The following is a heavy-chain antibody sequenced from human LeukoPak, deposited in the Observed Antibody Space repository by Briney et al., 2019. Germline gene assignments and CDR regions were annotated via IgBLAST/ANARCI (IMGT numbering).Heavy chain of an antibody. D-gene: IGHD6-19*01. Sequence: GGSLRLSGAAFGITFISYPMGGVRQAPGKGLEGVPVIRGGGGSTHYADSVKGRFAISRDNSKNTLHLQMNSLRAEDTAVYYCALRRGSSGWPGRWFDPWGQGTLVTVSS. CDR1: GITFISYP. CDR3: ALRRGSSGWPGRWFDP. J-gene: IGHJ5*02. CDR2: IRGGGGST. V-gene: IGHV3-23*01.